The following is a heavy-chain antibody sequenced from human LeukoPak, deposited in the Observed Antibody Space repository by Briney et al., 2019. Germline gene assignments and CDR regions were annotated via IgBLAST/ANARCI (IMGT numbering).Heavy chain of an antibody. CDR3: AGPRGSGAFDI. CDR1: GGTFSSYA. D-gene: IGHD1-26*01. V-gene: IGHV1-69*05. Sequence: SVKVSCKASGGTFSSYAISWVRQAPGQGLEWMGGIIPIFGTANYAQKFQGRVTITTDESTRTAYMELSSLRSEDTAVYYCAGPRGSGAFDIWGQGTMVTVSS. J-gene: IGHJ3*02. CDR2: IIPIFGTA.